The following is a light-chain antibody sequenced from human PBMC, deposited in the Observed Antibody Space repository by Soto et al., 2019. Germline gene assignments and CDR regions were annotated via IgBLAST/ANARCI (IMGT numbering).Light chain of an antibody. CDR2: AAS. J-gene: IGKJ4*01. CDR1: QSINSY. CDR3: QQSYSNGLT. Sequence: DIQMTQSPSSLSASVGDRVTITCRASQSINSYLNWYQQKPGKAPKLLIYAASSLQSGVPSRFSGRGSGTDFTLTISSLQPEDFATYYCQQSYSNGLTFGGGTKVEIK. V-gene: IGKV1-39*01.